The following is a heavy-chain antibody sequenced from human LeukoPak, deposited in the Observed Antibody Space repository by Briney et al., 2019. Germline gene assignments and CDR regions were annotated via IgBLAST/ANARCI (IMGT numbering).Heavy chain of an antibody. D-gene: IGHD4-23*01. J-gene: IGHJ3*01. CDR3: ARDYGGNSFAFDF. CDR2: MWFDGSIE. Sequence: GRSLRLSCAASRFTFSNYGMHWVRQAPGKGLEWVALMWFDGSIEYYADSVRGRFTISRDNSKNTLYLQMNSLRAEDTAVYYCARDYGGNSFAFDFWGQGTMVTVSS. V-gene: IGHV3-33*08. CDR1: RFTFSNYG.